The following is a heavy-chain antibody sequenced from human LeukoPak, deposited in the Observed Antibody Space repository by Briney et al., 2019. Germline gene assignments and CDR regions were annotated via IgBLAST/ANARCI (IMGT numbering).Heavy chain of an antibody. CDR1: GGSISSYY. CDR3: ARHGVDDILTGYYDY. CDR2: IYYSGST. V-gene: IGHV4-59*08. D-gene: IGHD3-9*01. Sequence: SETLSLTCTVSGGSISSYYWSWIRQPPGKGLEWIGYIYYSGSTNYSPSLKSRVTISVDTSKNQFSLKLSSVTAADTAVYYCARHGVDDILTGYYDYWGQGTLVTVSS. J-gene: IGHJ4*02.